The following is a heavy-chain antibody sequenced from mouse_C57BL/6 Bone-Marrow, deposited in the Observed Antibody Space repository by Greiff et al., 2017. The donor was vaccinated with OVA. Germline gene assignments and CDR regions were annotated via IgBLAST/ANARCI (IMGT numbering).Heavy chain of an antibody. CDR3: ARDGYYPLYFDY. CDR1: GYSFTGYY. D-gene: IGHD2-3*01. J-gene: IGHJ2*01. V-gene: IGHV1-42*01. CDR2: INPSPGVP. Sequence: EVQLQQSGPELVKPGASVKISCKASGYSFTGYYMNWVKQSPEKSLEWIGEINPSPGVPPSHQQFKAKATLTVDKSSSTAYMQLKSLTSEDSAVYYCARDGYYPLYFDYWGQGTTLTVSS.